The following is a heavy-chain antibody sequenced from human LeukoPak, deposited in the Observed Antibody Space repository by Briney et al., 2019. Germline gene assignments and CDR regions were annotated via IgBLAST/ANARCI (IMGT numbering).Heavy chain of an antibody. V-gene: IGHV3-7*04. D-gene: IGHD2-2*01. CDR3: ARRYCCSTSCLIDY. CDR1: GFTFSGFW. J-gene: IGHJ4*02. Sequence: GGSLRLSCAASGFTFSGFWMTWVRQAPGKGLEWVANMNQDGSVIQYVASVKGRFTISRDNAKNSLFLQMNSLRAEDTAVYYCARRYCCSTSCLIDYWGQGTLVTVSS. CDR2: MNQDGSVI.